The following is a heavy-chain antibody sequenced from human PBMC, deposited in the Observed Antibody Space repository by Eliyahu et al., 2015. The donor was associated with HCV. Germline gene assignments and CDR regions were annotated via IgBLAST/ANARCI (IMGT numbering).Heavy chain of an antibody. V-gene: IGHV3-74*01. J-gene: IGHJ4*02. Sequence: EMQLVESGGGLVQPGGSLRLSCAASGFTFSLYWMYWVRQVPGKGLVWVSRINYDGSTIGYADSVKGRFTVSRDNAKXTLDLQMNSLRTDDTAVYYCTRGSDSWGQGTLVTVSS. CDR2: INYDGSTI. CDR1: GFTFSLYW. CDR3: TRGSDS.